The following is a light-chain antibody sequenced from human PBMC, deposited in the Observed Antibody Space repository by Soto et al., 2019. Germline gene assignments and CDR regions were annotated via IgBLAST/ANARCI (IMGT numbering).Light chain of an antibody. V-gene: IGKV1D-8*03. CDR2: STS. Sequence: VIWITQSPSLLSASTGYRVTISFRMSQGISSYLAWYQQKPGKAPNLLIYSTSTLQSGVPSRFSGSGSGTDFTLTINSLQPEDFATYYCQQAYDIPRTFGQGTKVDIK. CDR1: QGISSY. J-gene: IGKJ1*01. CDR3: QQAYDIPRT.